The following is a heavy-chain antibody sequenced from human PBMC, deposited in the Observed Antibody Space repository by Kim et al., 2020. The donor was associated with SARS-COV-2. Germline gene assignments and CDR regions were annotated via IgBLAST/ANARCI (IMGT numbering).Heavy chain of an antibody. D-gene: IGHD3-10*01. Sequence: GGSLRLSCAASGFTFSSYAMSWVRQAPGKGLEWVSAISGSGGSTYYADSVKGRFTISRDNSKNTLYLQMNSLRAEDTAVYYCAKGYNLMVRGVIHVFDYWGQGTLVTVSS. CDR2: ISGSGGST. J-gene: IGHJ4*02. V-gene: IGHV3-23*01. CDR3: AKGYNLMVRGVIHVFDY. CDR1: GFTFSSYA.